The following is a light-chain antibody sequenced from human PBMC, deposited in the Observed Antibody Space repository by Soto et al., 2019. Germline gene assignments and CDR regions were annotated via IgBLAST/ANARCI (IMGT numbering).Light chain of an antibody. J-gene: IGKJ4*01. CDR1: QSISSY. CDR2: AAS. Sequence: EIEMTQSPSSLSASIRDRVTITCRASQSISSYLNWYQQKPGKAPELLIYAASSLQSGVPSRFSGSGSGTDFTLTISTVQPEDFATYYCQQSYTTPFTFGGGTKVQMK. CDR3: QQSYTTPFT. V-gene: IGKV1-39*01.